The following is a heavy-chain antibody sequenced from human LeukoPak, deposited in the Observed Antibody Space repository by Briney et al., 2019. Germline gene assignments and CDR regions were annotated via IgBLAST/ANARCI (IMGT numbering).Heavy chain of an antibody. J-gene: IGHJ4*02. CDR1: GGSISSGGYY. CDR3: ASAGYDFWSGYFDY. D-gene: IGHD3-3*01. V-gene: IGHV4-31*03. CDR2: IYYSGST. Sequence: TSETLSLTCTVSGGSISSGGYYWSWIRQHPGMGLEWIGYIYYSGSTYYNPSLKSRVTISVDTSKNQFSLKLSSVTAADTAVYYCASAGYDFWSGYFDYWGQGTLVTVSS.